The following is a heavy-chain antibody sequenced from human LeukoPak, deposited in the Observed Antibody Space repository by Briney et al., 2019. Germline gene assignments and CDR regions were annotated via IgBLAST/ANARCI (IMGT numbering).Heavy chain of an antibody. Sequence: GGSLRLSCAASGFTFSSYAMSWVRQAPGKGLEWVSTISGSGGSTYYEDSVKGRFTISRDNSKNTLYLQMNSLRAEDTAIYYCAEDLGVSGWYFDLWGRGTLVTVSS. D-gene: IGHD6-25*01. J-gene: IGHJ2*01. CDR3: AEDLGVSGWYFDL. CDR1: GFTFSSYA. CDR2: ISGSGGST. V-gene: IGHV3-23*01.